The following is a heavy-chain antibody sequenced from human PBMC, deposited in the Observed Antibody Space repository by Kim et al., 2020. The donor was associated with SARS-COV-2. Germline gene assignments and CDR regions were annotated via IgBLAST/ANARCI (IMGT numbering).Heavy chain of an antibody. Sequence: GGSLRLSCAASGFTFSSYAMHWVRQAPGKGLEWVAVISYDGSNKYYADSVKGRFTISRDNSKNTLYLQMNSLRAEDTAVYYCARDQDRKHYYDILTGYYGLFFYYGMDVWGQGTTVTVSS. CDR3: ARDQDRKHYYDILTGYYGLFFYYGMDV. CDR1: GFTFSSYA. D-gene: IGHD3-9*01. J-gene: IGHJ6*02. V-gene: IGHV3-30*04. CDR2: ISYDGSNK.